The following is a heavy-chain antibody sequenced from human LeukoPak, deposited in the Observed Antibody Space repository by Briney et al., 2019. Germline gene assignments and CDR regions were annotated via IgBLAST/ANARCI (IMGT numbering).Heavy chain of an antibody. CDR3: ASPQEYCSGGSCYSYDY. Sequence: ASVKVSCKASGYTFTGYYIHCVRLAPGQGLEWMGWINPNSGGTNSAQKFKGRVTMTRDTSITTVYMELSRLRSDDTAVYYCASPQEYCSGGSCYSYDYWGQGTLVTVSS. J-gene: IGHJ4*02. CDR2: INPNSGGT. V-gene: IGHV1-2*02. D-gene: IGHD2-15*01. CDR1: GYTFTGYY.